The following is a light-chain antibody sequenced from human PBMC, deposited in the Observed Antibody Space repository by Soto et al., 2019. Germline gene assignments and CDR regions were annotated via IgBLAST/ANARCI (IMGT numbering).Light chain of an antibody. CDR2: EVS. J-gene: IGLJ1*01. CDR3: SSYTDSNSFYV. V-gene: IGLV2-14*01. Sequence: QSALTQPASVSGSPGQSITISCNGTSSDVGGHDYVSWYQQHPGKAPKLTIFEVSNRPSGVSNRFSGSKSGNTASLTISGLQAEDKADCYCSSYTDSNSFYVFGSGTKLTVL. CDR1: SSDVGGHDY.